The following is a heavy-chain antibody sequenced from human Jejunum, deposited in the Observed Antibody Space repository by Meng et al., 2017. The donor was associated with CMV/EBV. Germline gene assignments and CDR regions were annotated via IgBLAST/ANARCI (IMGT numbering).Heavy chain of an antibody. D-gene: IGHD3-16*01. V-gene: IGHV3-23*01. CDR2: ISSSGGST. Sequence: SGSTFSNYPMSWVRQAPGRGLEWVSGISSSGGSTYDADSVKGRFSISRDNSRNTLYLQMMSLRAEDMAVYYCAGGGPAIYSPFDPWGQGTLVTVSS. J-gene: IGHJ5*02. CDR1: GSTFSNYP. CDR3: AGGGPAIYSPFDP.